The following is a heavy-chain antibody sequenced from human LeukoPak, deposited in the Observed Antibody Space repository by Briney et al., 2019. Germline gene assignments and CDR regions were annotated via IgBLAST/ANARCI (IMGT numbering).Heavy chain of an antibody. CDR3: PRLVGLGYCSSTSCYPSGQGDY. CDR1: GGSFSGYY. V-gene: IGHV4-34*01. CDR2: IYYSGRT. Sequence: PSETLSLTCAVYGGSFSGYYWGWIRQPPGKGLEWIRSIYYSGRTYNPSLKSRVTISVDTCKNQFSLKLSSVPAADTAVYYCPRLVGLGYCSSTSCYPSGQGDYWGQGTLVTVSS. D-gene: IGHD2-2*01. J-gene: IGHJ4*02.